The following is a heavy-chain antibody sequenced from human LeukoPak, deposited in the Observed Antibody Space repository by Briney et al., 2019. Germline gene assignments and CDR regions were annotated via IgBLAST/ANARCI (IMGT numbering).Heavy chain of an antibody. CDR3: ARHSGGFDP. CDR1: GYNFNNYW. V-gene: IGHV5-51*01. J-gene: IGHJ5*02. CDR2: IYPTDSDT. Sequence: GESLKISCKGSGYNFNNYWIGWARQMPGKGLEWMGIIYPTDSDTRYNPSFQGQVTISADKSISTAYLQWSSLKASDTAMYYCARHSGGFDPWGQGTLVTVSS. D-gene: IGHD3-10*01.